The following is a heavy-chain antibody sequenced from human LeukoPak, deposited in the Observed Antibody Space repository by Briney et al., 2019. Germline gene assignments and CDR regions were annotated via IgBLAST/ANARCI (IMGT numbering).Heavy chain of an antibody. V-gene: IGHV1-2*02. D-gene: IGHD3-10*01. CDR3: ASHNRDSGSYYSCDP. CDR1: GYAFTDYF. J-gene: IGHJ5*02. Sequence: ASVKVSCKSSGYAFTDYFMHWVRHAPGQGLEWMGVINTNSGATNYAQKFQVRVTMTLDTSSTTAYMEVNRLTSDDTAVYHCASHNRDSGSYYSCDPWGQGTLVTVSS. CDR2: INTNSGAT.